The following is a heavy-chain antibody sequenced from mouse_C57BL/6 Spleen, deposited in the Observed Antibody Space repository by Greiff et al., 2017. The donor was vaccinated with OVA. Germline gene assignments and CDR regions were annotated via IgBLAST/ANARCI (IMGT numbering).Heavy chain of an antibody. V-gene: IGHV5-9*01. Sequence: EVKLVESGGGLVKPGGSLKLSCAASGFTFSSYTMSWVRQTPEKRLEWVATISGGGGNTYYPDSVKGRFTISRDNAKNTLYLQMSSLRSEDTALYYCARRYGNLYYFDYWGQGTTLTVSS. J-gene: IGHJ2*01. CDR1: GFTFSSYT. CDR2: ISGGGGNT. CDR3: ARRYGNLYYFDY. D-gene: IGHD2-1*01.